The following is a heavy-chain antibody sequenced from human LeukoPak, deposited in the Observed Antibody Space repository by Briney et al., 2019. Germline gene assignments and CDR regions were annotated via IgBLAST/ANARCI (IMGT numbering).Heavy chain of an antibody. CDR2: IWYDGSNK. CDR3: AREDYGDYYFDY. J-gene: IGHJ4*02. Sequence: GGSLRLSCAASGFTFSSYGMHWVRQAPGKGLEWVAVIWYDGSNKYYADSVKGRFTISRDSSKNTLYLQMNSLRAEDTAVYYCAREDYGDYYFDYWGQGTLVTVSS. D-gene: IGHD4-17*01. CDR1: GFTFSSYG. V-gene: IGHV3-33*08.